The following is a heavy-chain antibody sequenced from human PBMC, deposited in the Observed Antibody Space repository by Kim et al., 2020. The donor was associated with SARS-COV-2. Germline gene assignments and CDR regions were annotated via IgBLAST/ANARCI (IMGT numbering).Heavy chain of an antibody. D-gene: IGHD6-13*01. CDR1: GGSFSGYY. J-gene: IGHJ5*02. CDR3: AREALLRGSSSWYRWWFDP. Sequence: SETLSLTCAVYGGSFSGYYWSWIRQPPGKGLEWIGEINHSGSTNYNPSLKSRVTISVDTSKNQFSLKLSSVTAADTAVYYCAREALLRGSSSWYRWWFDPWGQGTLVTVSS. V-gene: IGHV4-34*01. CDR2: INHSGST.